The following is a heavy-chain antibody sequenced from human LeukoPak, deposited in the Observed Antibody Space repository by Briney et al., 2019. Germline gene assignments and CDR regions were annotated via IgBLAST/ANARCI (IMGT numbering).Heavy chain of an antibody. Sequence: SQTLSLTCTVSGGSISSGDYYWSWIRQPPGKGLEWIGYIYYSGSTNYNPSLKSRVTISVDTSKNQFSLKLSSVTAADTAVYYCVSTRGYSGYGDWGQGTLVTVSS. CDR1: GGSISSGDYY. V-gene: IGHV4-30-4*01. J-gene: IGHJ4*02. D-gene: IGHD5-12*01. CDR3: VSTRGYSGYGD. CDR2: IYYSGST.